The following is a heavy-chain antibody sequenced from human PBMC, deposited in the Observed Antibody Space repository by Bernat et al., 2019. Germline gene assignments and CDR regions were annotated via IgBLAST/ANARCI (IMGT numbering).Heavy chain of an antibody. V-gene: IGHV3-48*03. CDR3: ARELPGYSSPFDF. D-gene: IGHD2-15*01. Sequence: EVQLVESGGGLVQPGGSLRLSCAASGFTFRSYEMNWVRQAPGKGLEWVSYIDSGSNIDSSGSPTYYADSVKGRFTISRDNAKNSLYLQMNSLRAEDTAVYYCARELPGYSSPFDFWGQGTLVTVSS. CDR1: GFTFRSYE. CDR2: IDSSGSPT. J-gene: IGHJ4*02.